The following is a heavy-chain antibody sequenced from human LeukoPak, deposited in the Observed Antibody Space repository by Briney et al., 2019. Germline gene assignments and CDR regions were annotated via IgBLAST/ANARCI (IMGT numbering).Heavy chain of an antibody. V-gene: IGHV1-46*01. Sequence: ASVKVSCKASGYTFTGYYMHWVRQAPGQGLEWMGIINPSGGGTSYAQKFQGRVTMTRDTSTSTVYMELSSPRFEDTAVYYCARDGSTGYYYFDYWGQGTLVTVSS. CDR1: GYTFTGYY. J-gene: IGHJ4*02. D-gene: IGHD3-22*01. CDR3: ARDGSTGYYYFDY. CDR2: INPSGGGT.